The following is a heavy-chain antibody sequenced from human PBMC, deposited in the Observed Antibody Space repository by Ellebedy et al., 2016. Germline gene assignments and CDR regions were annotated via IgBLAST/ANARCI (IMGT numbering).Heavy chain of an antibody. D-gene: IGHD2/OR15-2a*01. CDR1: GYTFSNYD. CDR3: ARFGSSTSYFALDI. V-gene: IGHV1-2*04. Sequence: ASVKVSCKASGYTFSNYDINWVRQATGQGLEWMGWINPYNGATYYAQNFQGWVTMTRDTSISTVFMELRSDDTAVYYCARFGSSTSYFALDIWGQGTLVTVSS. CDR2: INPYNGAT. J-gene: IGHJ3*02.